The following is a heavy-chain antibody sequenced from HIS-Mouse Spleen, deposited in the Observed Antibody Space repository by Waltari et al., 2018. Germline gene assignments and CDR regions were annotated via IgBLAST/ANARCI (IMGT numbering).Heavy chain of an antibody. CDR2: MKANRGNT. V-gene: IGHV1-8*01. CDR3: ARGHDYSNYFDY. D-gene: IGHD4-4*01. Sequence: QVQLVQSGAEVKKPGASVKVSCKASGYTFTSYDINWVRQATGQGLEWMGWMKANRGNTGYAKKFQGRVTMTRNTSISTAYMELSSLRSEDTAVYYCARGHDYSNYFDYWGQGTLVTVSS. CDR1: GYTFTSYD. J-gene: IGHJ4*02.